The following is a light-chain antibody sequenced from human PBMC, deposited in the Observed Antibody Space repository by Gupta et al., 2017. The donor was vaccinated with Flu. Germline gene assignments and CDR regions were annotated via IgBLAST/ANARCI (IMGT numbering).Light chain of an antibody. Sequence: PSSLSASVGDRVTITCQASQDISNYLNWYQQKPGKAPKLLIYDASNLETGVPSRFSGSGSGTDFTFTISSLQPEDIATYYCQQEDNLPDVFGQGTKLEIK. CDR1: QDISNY. J-gene: IGKJ2*01. V-gene: IGKV1-33*01. CDR3: QQEDNLPDV. CDR2: DAS.